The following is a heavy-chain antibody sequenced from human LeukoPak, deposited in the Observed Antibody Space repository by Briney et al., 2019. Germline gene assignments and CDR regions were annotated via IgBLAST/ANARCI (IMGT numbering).Heavy chain of an antibody. CDR1: GFPFSSYP. V-gene: IGHV3-21*04. Sequence: GGSLGLSCAGSGFPFSSYPISWVRQPPGKGLEWVSSISYTGAYIYYADSVRGRFTISRDNPQNSVFLQMNSLRAEDTAVYYCVRDRGSYRPIDYWGQGTLVTVSS. D-gene: IGHD1-26*01. CDR2: ISYTGAYI. J-gene: IGHJ4*02. CDR3: VRDRGSYRPIDY.